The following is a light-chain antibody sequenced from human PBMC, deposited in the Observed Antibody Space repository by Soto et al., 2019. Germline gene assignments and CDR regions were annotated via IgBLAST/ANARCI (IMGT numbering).Light chain of an antibody. CDR3: QQYNNWPPGT. V-gene: IGKV3D-15*01. CDR1: QSVSSN. Sequence: IVMTQSPATLAVSPGDRATLSCRASQSVSSNLAWYQQKPGQAPRLLIYGASTRATGIPARFSGSGSGTEFTLTISSLQSEDFAVYYCQQYNNWPPGTFGQGTKVDI. J-gene: IGKJ1*01. CDR2: GAS.